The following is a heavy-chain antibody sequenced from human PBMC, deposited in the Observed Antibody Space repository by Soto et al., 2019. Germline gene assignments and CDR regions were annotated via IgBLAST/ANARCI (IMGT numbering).Heavy chain of an antibody. D-gene: IGHD2-2*01. CDR3: AKPIVVPAAMVSDAFDI. J-gene: IGHJ3*02. V-gene: IGHV3-23*01. CDR2: ISGSGGST. CDR1: GFTFSSYA. Sequence: GGSLRLSCAASGFTFSSYAMSWVRQAPGKGLEWVSAISGSGGSTYYADSVKGRFTISRDNSKNTLYLQMNSLRAEDTAVYYCAKPIVVPAAMVSDAFDIWGQGTMVTVSS.